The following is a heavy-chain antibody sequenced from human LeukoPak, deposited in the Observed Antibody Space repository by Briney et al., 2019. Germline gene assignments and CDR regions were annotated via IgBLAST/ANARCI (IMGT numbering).Heavy chain of an antibody. CDR2: FYPGDSDT. CDR1: GYSFTTYW. V-gene: IGHV5-51*01. CDR3: TRARYCSGGSCYAEY. Sequence: GESLKISCKGSGYSFTTYWIGWVRQMPVTGLEWMGIFYPGDSDTRYSPSFQGPVTISADKSISTAYLQWSSLKASDTAMYYCTRARYCSGGSCYAEYWGQGSLVTVSS. J-gene: IGHJ4*02. D-gene: IGHD2-15*01.